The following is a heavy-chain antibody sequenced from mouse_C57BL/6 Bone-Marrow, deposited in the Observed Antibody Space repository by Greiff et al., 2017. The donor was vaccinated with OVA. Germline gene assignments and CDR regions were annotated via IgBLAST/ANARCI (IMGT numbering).Heavy chain of an antibody. CDR2: FHPNSGST. CDR1: GYTFTSYW. CDR3: AISSHYDGSSYSYYAMDY. D-gene: IGHD1-1*01. V-gene: IGHV1-64*01. Sequence: QVQLQQPGAELVKPGASVKLSCKASGYTFTSYWMHWVKQRPGQGLEWIGMFHPNSGSTNYNEKFKSKATLTVDKSSSTAYMQLSSLTSEDPAVYYCAISSHYDGSSYSYYAMDYWGQGTSVTVSS. J-gene: IGHJ4*01.